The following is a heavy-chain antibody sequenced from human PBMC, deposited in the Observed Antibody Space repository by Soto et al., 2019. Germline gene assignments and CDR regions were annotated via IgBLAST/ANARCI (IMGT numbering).Heavy chain of an antibody. J-gene: IGHJ4*02. V-gene: IGHV1-46*01. CDR1: GYTFSAFY. D-gene: IGHD6-19*01. CDR3: ARSWGSGWRLDRPHDY. CDR2: FNPRSGAT. Sequence: ASVKVSCKASGYTFSAFYIHWFRQASGEGLQWMGVFNPRSGATEYVQKFQGRVTLTGDTPTSTVYMELSSLRSDDTAVFYCARSWGSGWRLDRPHDYWGQGTLVPVSS.